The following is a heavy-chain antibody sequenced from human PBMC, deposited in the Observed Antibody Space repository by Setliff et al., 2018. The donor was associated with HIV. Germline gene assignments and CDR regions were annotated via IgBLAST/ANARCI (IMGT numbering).Heavy chain of an antibody. J-gene: IGHJ4*02. V-gene: IGHV4-59*08. CDR2: IYYHGST. CDR3: ARVPFTTGFDS. CDR1: GDSISSYY. Sequence: PSETLSLTCTVSGDSISSYYWSWIRQPPGKGLEWIGTIYYHGSTYYNPSLKSRVTISVDTPKNQFSLKLSSVTAADTAVYYCARVPFTTGFDSWGQGTLVTVSS. D-gene: IGHD3-3*01.